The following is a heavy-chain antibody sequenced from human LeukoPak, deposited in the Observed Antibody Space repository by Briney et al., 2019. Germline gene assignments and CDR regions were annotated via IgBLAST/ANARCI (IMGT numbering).Heavy chain of an antibody. J-gene: IGHJ4*02. Sequence: GGSLRLSCTASGVTFSSSAMSWVRQPPGKGLEWVSAISGSGGSTYYADSVKGRFTISRDNSKNSLYLQMNSLRDEDTAVYYCASSGSYRFDYWGQGTLVTVSS. CDR3: ASSGSYRFDY. CDR1: GVTFSSSA. D-gene: IGHD1-26*01. CDR2: ISGSGGST. V-gene: IGHV3-23*01.